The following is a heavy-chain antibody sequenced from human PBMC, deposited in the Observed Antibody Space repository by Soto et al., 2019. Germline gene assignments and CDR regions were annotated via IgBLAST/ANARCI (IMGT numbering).Heavy chain of an antibody. CDR1: GFTFSSYG. CDR3: AKDRIAVAGTLYYFDY. J-gene: IGHJ4*02. D-gene: IGHD6-19*01. Sequence: QVQLVESGGGVVQPGRSLRLSCAASGFTFSSYGMHWVRQAPGKGLEWVAVISYDGSNKYYADSVKGRFTISRDNSKNTLYLQMNSLRAEDTAVYYCAKDRIAVAGTLYYFDYWGQGTLVTVSS. CDR2: ISYDGSNK. V-gene: IGHV3-30*18.